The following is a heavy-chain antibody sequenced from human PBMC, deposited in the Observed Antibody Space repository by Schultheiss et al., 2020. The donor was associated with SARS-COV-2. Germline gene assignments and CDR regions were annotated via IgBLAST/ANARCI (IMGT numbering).Heavy chain of an antibody. CDR2: INSDGSST. D-gene: IGHD3-3*01. V-gene: IGHV3-74*01. J-gene: IGHJ6*02. CDR3: AREGYDFWSGYPKIYYYGMDV. CDR1: GFTFSSYW. Sequence: GGSLRLSCAASGFTFSSYWMHWVRQAPGKGLVWVSRINSDGSSTSYADSVKGRFTISRDNAKNTLYLQMNSLRAEDTAVYYCAREGYDFWSGYPKIYYYGMDVWGQGTTVTVSS.